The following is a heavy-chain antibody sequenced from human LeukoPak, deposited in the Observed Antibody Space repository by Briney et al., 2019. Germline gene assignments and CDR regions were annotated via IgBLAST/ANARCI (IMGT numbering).Heavy chain of an antibody. J-gene: IGHJ3*02. D-gene: IGHD3-22*01. Sequence: GGSLRLSCTASGFMFSNYWMSWVRQAPGKGLEWVANIKQDGSEKYYVDSVKGRFTISRDNAKNSLYLQMNSLRAEDTAVYYCARAGGYYYDSSGYYPDAFDIWGQGTMVTVSS. CDR1: GFMFSNYW. CDR3: ARAGGYYYDSSGYYPDAFDI. CDR2: IKQDGSEK. V-gene: IGHV3-7*01.